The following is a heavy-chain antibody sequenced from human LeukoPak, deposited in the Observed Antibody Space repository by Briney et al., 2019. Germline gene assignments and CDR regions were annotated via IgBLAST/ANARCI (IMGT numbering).Heavy chain of an antibody. J-gene: IGHJ1*01. CDR2: INPNSGGT. Sequence: ASVTLSCKASGYTFTGYYMHWVRQAPGQGLEWMGWINPNSGGTNYAQKFQGRVTMTRDTSISTAYMELSRLRSDDTAVYYCARDGVGYYDSSGYYYFQHWGRGTLHSVPS. CDR1: GYTFTGYY. V-gene: IGHV1-2*02. CDR3: ARDGVGYYDSSGYYYFQH. D-gene: IGHD3-22*01.